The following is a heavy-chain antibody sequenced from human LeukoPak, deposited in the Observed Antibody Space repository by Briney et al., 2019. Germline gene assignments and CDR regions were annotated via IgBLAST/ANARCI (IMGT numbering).Heavy chain of an antibody. CDR3: ARVETAMDAYFDY. Sequence: GGSLRLSCAASGFTFSRYWMSWVRQAPGKGLEWVANIKQDGSEKYYVDSVKGRFTISRDNAKNSLYLQMNSLRAEDTAVYYCARVETAMDAYFDYWGQGTLVTGSS. CDR2: IKQDGSEK. J-gene: IGHJ4*02. CDR1: GFTFSRYW. V-gene: IGHV3-7*04. D-gene: IGHD5-18*01.